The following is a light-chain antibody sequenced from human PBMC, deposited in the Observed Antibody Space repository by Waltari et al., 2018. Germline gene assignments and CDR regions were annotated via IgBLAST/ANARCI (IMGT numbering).Light chain of an antibody. J-gene: IGKJ4*01. Sequence: DIVMTQSPRSLPVTPGESASIHCRSSQSLLYRNGFNYVDWYLQKPGQSPQLLIYLGSYRASGVPDRFSGSGSGTDFTLKISRVEAEDFGVYYCMQSLQTPLTFGGGTKVEIE. V-gene: IGKV2-28*01. CDR1: QSLLYRNGFNY. CDR3: MQSLQTPLT. CDR2: LGS.